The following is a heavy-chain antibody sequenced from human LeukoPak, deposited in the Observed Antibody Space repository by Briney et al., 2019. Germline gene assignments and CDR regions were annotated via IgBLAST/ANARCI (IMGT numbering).Heavy chain of an antibody. CDR2: INHSGST. Sequence: SETLSLTCAVYGGSFSGYYWSWIRQPPGKGLEWIGEINHSGSTNYNPSLKSRVTISVDTSKNQFSLKLSSVTAADTAVYYCARYYCRSTSCLHFDYWGQGTLVTVSS. CDR1: GGSFSGYY. D-gene: IGHD2-2*01. V-gene: IGHV4-34*01. J-gene: IGHJ4*02. CDR3: ARYYCRSTSCLHFDY.